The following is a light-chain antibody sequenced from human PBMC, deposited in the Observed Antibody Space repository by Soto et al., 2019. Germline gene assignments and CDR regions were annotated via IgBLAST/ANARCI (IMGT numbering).Light chain of an antibody. CDR1: SSNSGAGYD. CDR2: SNT. V-gene: IGLV1-40*01. Sequence: QSVLTQPPSVSGAPGQRLTISCTGSSSNSGAGYDVHWYQHIPGTAPRLLINSNTNRPSGVPDRFSGSKSGTSASLAITGLQAEDEADYYCQSSDTSLSGHVVFGGGTKLTVL. J-gene: IGLJ2*01. CDR3: QSSDTSLSGHVV.